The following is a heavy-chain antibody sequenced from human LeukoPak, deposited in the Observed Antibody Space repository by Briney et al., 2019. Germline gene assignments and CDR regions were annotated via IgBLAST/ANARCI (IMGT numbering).Heavy chain of an antibody. Sequence: ASVKVSCKASGYTFTGYYMHWVRQAPGQGLEWMGWINPNSGGTNYAQKFQGWVTMTRDTSISTAYMELSRLRSGDTAVYYCARDTGTGTTSSNFDYWGQGTLVTVSS. CDR1: GYTFTGYY. V-gene: IGHV1-2*04. J-gene: IGHJ4*02. CDR2: INPNSGGT. CDR3: ARDTGTGTTSSNFDY. D-gene: IGHD1-7*01.